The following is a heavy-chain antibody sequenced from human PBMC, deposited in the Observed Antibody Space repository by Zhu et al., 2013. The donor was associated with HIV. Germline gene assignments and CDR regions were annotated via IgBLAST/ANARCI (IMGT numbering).Heavy chain of an antibody. J-gene: IGHJ4*02. Sequence: VQLVQSGAEVKKPGASVKVSCKASGYTFTGYYIHWVRLAPGQGLEWMGWISPHSGGTSYAQKFQGRVTMTRDTSITTAYMELSSLRSDDTAVYYCARRSSSVTFYSDWGQGTLVAVSS. CDR3: ARRSSSVTFYSD. D-gene: IGHD1-26*01. CDR2: ISPHSGGT. V-gene: IGHV1-2*02. CDR1: GYTFTGYY.